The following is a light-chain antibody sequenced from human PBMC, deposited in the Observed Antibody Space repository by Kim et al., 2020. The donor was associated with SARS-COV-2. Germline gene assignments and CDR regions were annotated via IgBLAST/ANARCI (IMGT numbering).Light chain of an antibody. CDR1: SSNIGSKT. CDR3: AAWDDNLNGWV. CDR2: TND. J-gene: IGLJ3*02. V-gene: IGLV1-44*01. Sequence: QAVVTQPPSASGTPGQRVTISCSGSSSNIGSKTVHWYQQLPGTAPKLLIYTNDQRPSGVPDRFSGSKSGTSASLAISGLQSEDEADYYCAAWDDNLNGWVFGGGTQLTVL.